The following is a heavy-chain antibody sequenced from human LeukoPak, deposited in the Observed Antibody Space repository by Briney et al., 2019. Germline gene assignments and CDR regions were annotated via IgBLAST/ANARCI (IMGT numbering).Heavy chain of an antibody. Sequence: SETLSLTCTVSGGSIRTSSYYWGWIRQPPGKGLEWIGSIYYSGSTYYNLSLKSRVTISVDTSKNQFSLKLSSVTAVDTAVYHCARLMAAGGHYYGMDVWGQGTTVTVSS. D-gene: IGHD6-13*01. CDR3: ARLMAAGGHYYGMDV. J-gene: IGHJ6*02. CDR1: GGSIRTSSYY. V-gene: IGHV4-39*01. CDR2: IYYSGST.